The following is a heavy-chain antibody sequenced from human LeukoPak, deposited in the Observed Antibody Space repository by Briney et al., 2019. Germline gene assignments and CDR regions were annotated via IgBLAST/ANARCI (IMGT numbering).Heavy chain of an antibody. V-gene: IGHV1-2*02. D-gene: IGHD5-12*01. CDR2: INTNSGGT. CDR1: GYTXTGYY. CDR3: ARAGGYDSPYYFDY. J-gene: IGHJ4*02. Sequence: GASVKVSCKASGYTXTGYYMHWVRQAPGQGLEWMGWINTNSGGTNYAQKFQGRVTMTRDTSISTAYMELSRLRSDDTAVYYCARAGGYDSPYYFDYWGQGTLVTVSS.